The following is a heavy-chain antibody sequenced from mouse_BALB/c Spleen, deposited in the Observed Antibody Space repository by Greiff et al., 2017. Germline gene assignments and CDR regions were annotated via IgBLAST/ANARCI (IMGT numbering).Heavy chain of an antibody. V-gene: IGHV14-1*02. CDR2: IDPENGNT. J-gene: IGHJ2*01. Sequence: DVKLQESGAELVRPGALVKLSCKASGFNIKDYYMHWVKQRPEQGLEWIGWIDPENGNTIYDPKFQGKASITADTSSNTAYLQLSSLTSEDTAVYYCASYFDYWGQGTTLTVSS. CDR1: GFNIKDYY. CDR3: ASYFDY.